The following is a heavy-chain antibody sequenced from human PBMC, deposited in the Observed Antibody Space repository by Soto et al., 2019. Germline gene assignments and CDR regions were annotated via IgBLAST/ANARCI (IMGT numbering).Heavy chain of an antibody. J-gene: IGHJ4*02. CDR2: INHSGST. V-gene: IGHV4-34*01. Sequence: QVQLQQWGAGLLKPSETLSLTCAVYGGSFSGYYWSWIRQPPGKGLEWIGEINHSGSTNYNPSLKSRVTISVXXSXNXXSLKLSSVAAADTAVYYCARGRDIVVVVAAASVDYWGQGTLVTVSS. D-gene: IGHD2-15*01. CDR3: ARGRDIVVVVAAASVDY. CDR1: GGSFSGYY.